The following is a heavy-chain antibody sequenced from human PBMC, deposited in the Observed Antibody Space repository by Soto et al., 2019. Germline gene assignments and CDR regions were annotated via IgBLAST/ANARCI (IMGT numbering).Heavy chain of an antibody. J-gene: IGHJ4*02. CDR2: ISSSGSTI. CDR1: GFTFSDYY. D-gene: IGHD3-16*01. V-gene: IGHV3-11*01. Sequence: GGSLRLSCAASGFTFSDYYMSWIRQAPGKGLEWVSYISSSGSTIYYADSVKGRFTISRDNAKNSLYLQMNSLRAEDTAVYYCARAPPYYDYVPTAYWGQGTLVTVSS. CDR3: ARAPPYYDYVPTAY.